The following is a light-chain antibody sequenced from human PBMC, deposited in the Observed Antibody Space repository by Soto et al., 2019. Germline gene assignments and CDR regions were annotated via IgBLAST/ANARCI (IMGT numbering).Light chain of an antibody. Sequence: QSVLTQPPSVSGAPGQRVTISCTGSSSNIGAGFDVHWYQQLPGTAPKLLISGNSYRPSGVPDRFPASKSGASASLAITGLQAEDEADYYCQSYDSSSLSAPYVFGTGTKLTVL. CDR1: SSNIGAGFD. CDR2: GNS. J-gene: IGLJ1*01. V-gene: IGLV1-40*01. CDR3: QSYDSSSLSAPYV.